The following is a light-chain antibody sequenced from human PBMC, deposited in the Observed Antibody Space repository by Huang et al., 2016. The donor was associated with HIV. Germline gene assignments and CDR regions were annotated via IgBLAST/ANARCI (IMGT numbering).Light chain of an antibody. CDR1: RSVGNN. CDR2: GAS. Sequence: IVMTQSPATLSVSPGERVTLSCRASRSVGNNLAWYQQKVGQPPRLLIYGASTRATGIAARFSVSGSGTDFTLTIISLQSEDFAVYYCQQYNDWPPWYTFGQGTKLEIK. CDR3: QQYNDWPPWYT. J-gene: IGKJ2*01. V-gene: IGKV3-15*01.